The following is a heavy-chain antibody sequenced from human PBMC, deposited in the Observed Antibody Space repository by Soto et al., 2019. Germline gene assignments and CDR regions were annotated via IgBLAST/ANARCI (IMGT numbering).Heavy chain of an antibody. J-gene: IGHJ4*02. CDR1: GXSISSYY. CDR2: IYYSGST. Sequence: VXGXSISSYYWXXIRQPPGKGLEWIGYIYYSGSTKYNPSLKSRVTISVDTSKNQFSLKLSSVTAADTAVYYCARRYGSGFDYWGQGTLVTVSS. CDR3: ARRYGSGFDY. V-gene: IGHV4-59*08. D-gene: IGHD3-10*01.